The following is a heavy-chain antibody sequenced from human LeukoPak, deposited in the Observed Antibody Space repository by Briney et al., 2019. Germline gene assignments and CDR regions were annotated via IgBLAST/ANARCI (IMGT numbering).Heavy chain of an antibody. CDR2: ISSSRSTI. J-gene: IGHJ4*02. V-gene: IGHV3-48*02. CDR1: GFIFSCCG. Sequence: GGSLRLSCAASGFIFSCCGLHWVRQAPGKGLECVSYISSSRSTIYYADSVKGRFTISRDNAKNSLYLQMNSLRDEDTAVYYCARALAVAGARGFDYWGQGTLVTVSS. D-gene: IGHD6-19*01. CDR3: ARALAVAGARGFDY.